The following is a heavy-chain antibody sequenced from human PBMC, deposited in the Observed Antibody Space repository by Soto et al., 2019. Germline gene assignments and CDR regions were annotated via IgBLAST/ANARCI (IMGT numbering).Heavy chain of an antibody. CDR2: ISGSGGTT. CDR1: GFTFSSYA. J-gene: IGHJ4*02. V-gene: IGHV3-23*01. CDR3: AAQRAFVVVAAADF. D-gene: IGHD2-15*01. Sequence: GGSLRLSCAASGFTFSSYAMSWVRQAPGKGLEWASGISGSGGTTYYADSVRGRFTISRDNSKNTLYLQMDSLRAEDTAIYYCAAQRAFVVVAAADFWGQGSLVTVSS.